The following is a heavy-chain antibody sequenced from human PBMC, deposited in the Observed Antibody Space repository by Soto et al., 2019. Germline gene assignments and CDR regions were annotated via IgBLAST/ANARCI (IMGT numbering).Heavy chain of an antibody. CDR2: VYYSGTT. V-gene: IGHV4-61*01. CDR3: ARTTAVPNPHPSRYFFDY. D-gene: IGHD4-17*01. CDR1: GGSVSNKTYY. Sequence: SETLSLTCSVSGGSVSNKTYYWSWIRQPPGKRLVWIGYVYYSGTTNYNPSLKSRVTISVDLSKHQFSLRLSSVTTADTALYYCARTTAVPNPHPSRYFFDYWGQGTLVTVSS. J-gene: IGHJ4*02.